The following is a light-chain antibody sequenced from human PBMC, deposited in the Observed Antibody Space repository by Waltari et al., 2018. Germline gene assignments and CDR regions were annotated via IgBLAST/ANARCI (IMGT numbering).Light chain of an antibody. CDR2: DVD. CDR3: CSYAGSYTYV. J-gene: IGLJ1*01. Sequence: QSALTQPRSVSGSPGQSVTISCTGTSSDVGGYNYVSWYQQHPGKAPTLMIYDVDKRPSGVPDRFSGSKSGNTASLTISGLQAEDEADYYCCSYAGSYTYVFGTGTKVTVL. CDR1: SSDVGGYNY. V-gene: IGLV2-11*01.